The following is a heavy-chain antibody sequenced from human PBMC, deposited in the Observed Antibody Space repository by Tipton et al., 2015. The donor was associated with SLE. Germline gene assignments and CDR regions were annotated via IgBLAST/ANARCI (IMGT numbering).Heavy chain of an antibody. CDR2: IYYSGST. CDR1: GGSISSYY. CDR3: ARDLGFSWFY. D-gene: IGHD6-13*01. V-gene: IGHV4-39*07. J-gene: IGHJ4*02. Sequence: LRLSCTVSGGSISSYYWGWIRQPPGKGLEWIGSIYYSGSTYYNPSLKSRVTISADTSKNQFSLKLSSVTAADTAVYYCARDLGFSWFYWGQGTLVTVSS.